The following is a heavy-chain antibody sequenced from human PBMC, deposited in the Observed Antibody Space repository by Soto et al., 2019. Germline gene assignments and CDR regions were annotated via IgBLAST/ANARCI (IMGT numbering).Heavy chain of an antibody. Sequence: PGGSLRLSCAASGFSFSVYSMNWVRQAPGKGLEWVSYINDRDGAINYVDSVKGRFNISIDIAMNSLYLQMNSLRDEDTAVYFCARDHLWAFDYWGQGVLVTVSS. J-gene: IGHJ4*02. CDR1: GFSFSVYS. CDR2: INDRDGAI. CDR3: ARDHLWAFDY. D-gene: IGHD3-3*02. V-gene: IGHV3-48*02.